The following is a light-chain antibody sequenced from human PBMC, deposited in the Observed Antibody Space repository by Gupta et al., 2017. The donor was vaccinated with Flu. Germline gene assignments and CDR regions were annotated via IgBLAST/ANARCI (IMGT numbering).Light chain of an antibody. V-gene: IGKV4-1*01. CDR1: QSVLYSSNNKNY. CDR2: WAS. Sequence: SLGETATINCKFSQSVLYSSNNKNYLAWYQQKPGQAPKLLIYWASTRESGVPDRFSGSGSGTDFTLTISSLQAEDVAIYYCQQYYSSPQTFGQGTKVEIK. J-gene: IGKJ1*01. CDR3: QQYYSSPQT.